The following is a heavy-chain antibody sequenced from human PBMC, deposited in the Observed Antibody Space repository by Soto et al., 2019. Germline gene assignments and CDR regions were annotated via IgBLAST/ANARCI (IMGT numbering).Heavy chain of an antibody. CDR3: AKDLGRIGWELLWFAFDI. D-gene: IGHD1-26*01. CDR2: ISGSGGST. V-gene: IGHV3-23*01. Sequence: GGSLRLSCAVSGFTFSSYAMSWVRQAPGKGLEWVSAISGSGGSTYYADSVKGRFTISRDNSKNTLYLQMNSLRAEDTAVYYCAKDLGRIGWELLWFAFDIWGQGTMVTVSS. J-gene: IGHJ3*02. CDR1: GFTFSSYA.